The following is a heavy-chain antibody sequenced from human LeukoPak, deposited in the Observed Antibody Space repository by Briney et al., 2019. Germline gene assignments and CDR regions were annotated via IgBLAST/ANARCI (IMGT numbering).Heavy chain of an antibody. V-gene: IGHV1-69*05. CDR2: IIPIFGTA. CDR3: ARLVQLEQGEGVFEI. D-gene: IGHD1-1*01. Sequence: ASVKVSCKASGGTFSSYAISWVRQAPGQGLEWMGGIIPIFGTANYAQKFQGRVTITTDESTSTAYMELSSLRSEDTAVYYCARLVQLEQGEGVFEIWAKGQWSPSLQ. CDR1: GGTFSSYA. J-gene: IGHJ3*02.